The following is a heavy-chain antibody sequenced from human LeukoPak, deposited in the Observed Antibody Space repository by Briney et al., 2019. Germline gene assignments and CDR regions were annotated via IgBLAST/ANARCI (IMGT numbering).Heavy chain of an antibody. CDR1: GYTFTSYD. CDR3: AKKQQAGTGWNYMDV. V-gene: IGHV1-8*01. J-gene: IGHJ6*03. Sequence: ASVKVSCKASGYTFTSYDINWVRQATGQGLEWMGWMNPNSGNTGYAQKFQGRVTMTRNTSISTAYMELNSLRAEDTAVYHCAKKQQAGTGWNYMDVWGTGTTVTVSS. CDR2: MNPNSGNT. D-gene: IGHD1-1*01.